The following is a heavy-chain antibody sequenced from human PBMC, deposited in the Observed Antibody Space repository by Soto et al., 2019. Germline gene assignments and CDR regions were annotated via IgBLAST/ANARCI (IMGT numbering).Heavy chain of an antibody. CDR2: IIYDGSTK. CDR1: GFTFSSYG. D-gene: IGHD3-10*01. J-gene: IGHJ4*02. Sequence: QVQLVESGGGVVQPGRSLRLSCAASGFTFSSYGMHWVRQAPGKGLEWVAVIIYDGSTKYYADSVKGRFTISRDNSKSTLYLKTNSLSAEHTAVYYCAKDRMGPWVRGYFYYWAQGSLFTFSS. CDR3: AKDRMGPWVRGYFYY. V-gene: IGHV3-30*18.